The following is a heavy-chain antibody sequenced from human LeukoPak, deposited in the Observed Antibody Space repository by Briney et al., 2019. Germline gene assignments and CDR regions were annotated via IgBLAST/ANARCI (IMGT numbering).Heavy chain of an antibody. CDR3: ARVWGH. CDR1: GLTVSRNY. J-gene: IGHJ4*02. CDR2: IYSGGST. D-gene: IGHD7-27*01. Sequence: GGSLRLSCAASGLTVSRNYMSWVRQAPGKGLESVSVIYSGGSTYYADCVRGRFAISRDNSKNNLYLQMTSLRVEDTAVYYCARVWGHWGQGTLVTVSS. V-gene: IGHV3-53*01.